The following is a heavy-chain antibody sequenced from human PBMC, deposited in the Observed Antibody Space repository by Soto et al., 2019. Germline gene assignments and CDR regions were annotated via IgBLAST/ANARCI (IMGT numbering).Heavy chain of an antibody. J-gene: IGHJ4*02. Sequence: SETLSLTCNVSCDSIRSYYWSWIRQPPGKGLEWIGCIYYSGSTDYNPSLKSRVTILVDSXKIQFFPKLRSVTDADTAVYDCAIDSYNFDDLGQGILVT. D-gene: IGHD5-18*01. CDR1: CDSIRSYY. V-gene: IGHV4-59*01. CDR2: IYYSGST. CDR3: AIDSYNFDD.